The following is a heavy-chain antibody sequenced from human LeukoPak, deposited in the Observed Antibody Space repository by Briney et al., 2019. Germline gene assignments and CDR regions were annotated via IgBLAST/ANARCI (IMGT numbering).Heavy chain of an antibody. Sequence: PGGSLRLSCAVSGFTFSSSSMNWVRQAPGEGLEWVSSISSTSSYIYYADSVKGRFTISRDNAKNSLYLQMDSLRAEDTAVYYCATSDDLWSGMDNWGQGTLVTVSS. CDR2: ISSTSSYI. CDR1: GFTFSSSS. D-gene: IGHD3-3*01. CDR3: ATSDDLWSGMDN. J-gene: IGHJ4*02. V-gene: IGHV3-21*01.